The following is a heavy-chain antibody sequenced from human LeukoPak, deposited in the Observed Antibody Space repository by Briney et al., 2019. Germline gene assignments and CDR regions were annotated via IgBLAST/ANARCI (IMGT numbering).Heavy chain of an antibody. D-gene: IGHD3-22*01. CDR2: ISAYNGNT. J-gene: IGHJ5*02. Sequence: VASVKVSCKASGYTFTSYGISWVRQAPGQGLEWMGWISAYNGNTNYAQKLQGRVTMTEDTSTDTAYMELSSLRSEDTAVYYCATPTPGFVGSSGYYSFDPWGQGTLVTVSS. CDR3: ATPTPGFVGSSGYYSFDP. CDR1: GYTFTSYG. V-gene: IGHV1-18*01.